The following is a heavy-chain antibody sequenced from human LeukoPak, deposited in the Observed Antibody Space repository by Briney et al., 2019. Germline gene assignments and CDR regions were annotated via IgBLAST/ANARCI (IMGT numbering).Heavy chain of an antibody. V-gene: IGHV3-48*03. CDR2: ISSSGSTT. CDR1: GFTFSSYE. J-gene: IGHJ4*02. CDR3: ARDSANSFDY. Sequence: GGSLRLFCAASGFTFSSYEMNWVRQAPGKGLEWVAYISSSGSTTYYADSVEGRITISRDNAKNSLYLQMNSLRDEDTAVYYCARDSANSFDYWGQGTLVTVSS.